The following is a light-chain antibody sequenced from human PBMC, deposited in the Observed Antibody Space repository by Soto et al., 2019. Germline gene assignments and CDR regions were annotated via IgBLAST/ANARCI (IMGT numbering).Light chain of an antibody. Sequence: DIVMTQSPLSLPVTPGASASISCKASQSLLLSSGNNYLDWYLQKPGQSPQLLIYLGSTRASGVPDRFSGSGSGTDFTLKISTVEAEDVGGYYCAQALQIVTFGGGKKGDIK. CDR1: QSLLLSSGNNY. CDR2: LGS. CDR3: AQALQIVT. J-gene: IGKJ4*01. V-gene: IGKV2-28*01.